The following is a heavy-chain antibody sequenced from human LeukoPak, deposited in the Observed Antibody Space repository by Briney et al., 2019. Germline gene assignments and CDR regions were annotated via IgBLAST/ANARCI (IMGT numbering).Heavy chain of an antibody. J-gene: IGHJ4*02. CDR2: MYYSGST. CDR3: ARVASSVMDY. V-gene: IGHV4-39*07. CDR1: GGSISSSSYY. Sequence: PSETLSLTCTVSGGSISSSSYYWDWIRQPPGKGLEWIGSMYYSGSTYYNPSLKSRVTISVDTSKNQLSLKVSSVTAADTAVYYCARVASSVMDYWGQGTLVTVSS.